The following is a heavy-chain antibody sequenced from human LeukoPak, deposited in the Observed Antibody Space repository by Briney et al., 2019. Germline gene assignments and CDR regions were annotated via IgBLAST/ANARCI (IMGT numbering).Heavy chain of an antibody. J-gene: IGHJ4*02. V-gene: IGHV3-7*01. CDR3: ARDSDGSSWYLFDY. D-gene: IGHD6-13*01. CDR2: RNQNGREK. Sequence: GGSLRLSCEVSGLTFSTYWRTWVRQAPGKGLEWVASRNQNGREKYYVDSVKGRFTISRDNAKNSLYLQMNSLRAEDTAVYYCARDSDGSSWYLFDYWGQGTLVTVSS. CDR1: GLTFSTYW.